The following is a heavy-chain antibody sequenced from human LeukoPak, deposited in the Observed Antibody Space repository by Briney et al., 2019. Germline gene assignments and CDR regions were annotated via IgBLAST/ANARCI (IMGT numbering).Heavy chain of an antibody. CDR2: INPNSGGT. Sequence: GASVKVSCKASGYTFTGYYMHWVRQAPGQGLEWMGWINPNSGGTNYAQKFQGRVTMTRDTSISTAYMELSRLRSDDTAVYYCARGRYCSSTSCYTFDYWGQGTLVTVSS. V-gene: IGHV1-2*02. J-gene: IGHJ4*02. CDR1: GYTFTGYY. CDR3: ARGRYCSSTSCYTFDY. D-gene: IGHD2-2*02.